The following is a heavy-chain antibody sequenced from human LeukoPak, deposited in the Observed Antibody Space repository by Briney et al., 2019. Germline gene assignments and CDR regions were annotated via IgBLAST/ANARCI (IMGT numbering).Heavy chain of an antibody. D-gene: IGHD2-15*01. CDR2: IYYGGST. J-gene: IGHJ4*02. CDR1: GGSISRSNYH. V-gene: IGHV4-39*01. CDR3: ARQERYCSGGNCANFDY. Sequence: PLETLSLTCTVSGGSISRSNYHWGWIRQPPGKGLEWIGSIYYGGSTYYNPSLKSRVTISVDTSKNHFSLKLSSVTAADTAVYYCARQERYCSGGNCANFDYWGQGTLVTVSS.